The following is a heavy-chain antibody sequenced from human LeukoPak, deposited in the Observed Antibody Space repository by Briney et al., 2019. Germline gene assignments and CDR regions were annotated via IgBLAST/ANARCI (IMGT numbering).Heavy chain of an antibody. V-gene: IGHV3-7*01. D-gene: IGHD3-16*01. Sequence: GGSLRLSCAASGFTFSSYWMSWVRQAPGKGLEWVANIKQDGSEKDYVDSVKGRFTISRDNAKNSLYLQMNSLRAEDTAVYYCARVGRDWGYYYYYMDVWGKGTTVTISS. CDR3: ARVGRDWGYYYYYMDV. CDR1: GFTFSSYW. CDR2: IKQDGSEK. J-gene: IGHJ6*03.